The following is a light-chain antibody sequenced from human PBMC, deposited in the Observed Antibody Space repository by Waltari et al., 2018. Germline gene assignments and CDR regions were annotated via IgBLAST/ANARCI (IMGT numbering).Light chain of an antibody. Sequence: DIQMTQSPSTLSASVGDRVTITCRASQNIGPWLAWYQQKSGRVPQILIYKASDLEIGVPSRFSGSGSGTEFTLTISSLQPDDFATYYCLQYKTLWTFGQGTKVDIK. CDR2: KAS. CDR3: LQYKTLWT. CDR1: QNIGPW. J-gene: IGKJ1*01. V-gene: IGKV1-5*03.